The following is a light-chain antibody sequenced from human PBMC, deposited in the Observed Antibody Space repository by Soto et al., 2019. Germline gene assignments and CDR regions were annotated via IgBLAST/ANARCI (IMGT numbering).Light chain of an antibody. V-gene: IGLV2-11*01. CDR2: DVS. Sequence: QSALTQPRSVSGSPGQSVTISCTGTSSDVGGYNYVSWYQQHPGKAPQLMIYDVSKRPSGVPDRFSGSKSGNTASLTISGLQAVDEADYYCCSYAGSYTYVFGTGTKVTVL. CDR3: CSYAGSYTYV. CDR1: SSDVGGYNY. J-gene: IGLJ1*01.